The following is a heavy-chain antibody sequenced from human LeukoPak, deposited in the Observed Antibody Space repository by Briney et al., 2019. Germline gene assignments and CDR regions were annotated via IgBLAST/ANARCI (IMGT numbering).Heavy chain of an antibody. V-gene: IGHV3-21*01. J-gene: IGHJ6*02. Sequence: GGSLRLSCAASGFTFSSYWMSWVRQAPGKGLEWVSSISSSSSYIYYADSVEGRFTISRDNAKNSLYLQMNSLRAEDTAVYYCARVDCSSTSCYTHYYGMDVWGQGTTVTVSS. CDR2: ISSSSSYI. CDR1: GFTFSSYW. CDR3: ARVDCSSTSCYTHYYGMDV. D-gene: IGHD2-2*02.